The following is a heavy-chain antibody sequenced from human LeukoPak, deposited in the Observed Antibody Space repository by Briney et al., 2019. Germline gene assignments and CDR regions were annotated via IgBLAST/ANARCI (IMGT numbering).Heavy chain of an antibody. Sequence: SETLSLTCAVYGGSFSGYYWSWIRQPPGKGLEWIGEINHSGSTNYNPSLKSRVTISVDTSKNQFSLKLSSVTAADTAVYYCARTRARYLGVWGKGTKVT. CDR2: INHSGST. CDR3: ARTRARYLGV. CDR1: GGSFSGYY. J-gene: IGHJ6*03. V-gene: IGHV4-34*01.